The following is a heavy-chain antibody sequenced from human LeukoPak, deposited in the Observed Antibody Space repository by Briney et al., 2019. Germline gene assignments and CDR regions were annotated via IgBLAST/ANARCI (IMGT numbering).Heavy chain of an antibody. D-gene: IGHD1-14*01. J-gene: IGHJ4*02. CDR3: ARGVEPLAANTLAY. Sequence: GGSLRLSCAASGFTVITNDMTWVRQAPGKGLEWVSVLYSDGNTKYAESVQGRFTISRDNSKNPLYLEMNSLSPDDTAVYYCARGVEPLAANTLAYWGQGTLVTVSS. CDR2: LYSDGNT. CDR1: GFTVITND. V-gene: IGHV3-53*01.